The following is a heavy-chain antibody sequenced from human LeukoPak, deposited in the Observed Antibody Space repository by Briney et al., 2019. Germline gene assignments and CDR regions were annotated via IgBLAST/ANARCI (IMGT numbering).Heavy chain of an antibody. V-gene: IGHV3-23*01. CDR2: ITGSDGDT. Sequence: PGGSLRLSCAASGFTFNNYAMSWVRQVPGKELEWVSAITGSDGDTYYADSVKGRFTISRDISKNTLYLQMNSLRAEDTAVYYCAKRFDYWGQGTLVTVSS. CDR3: AKRFDY. J-gene: IGHJ4*02. CDR1: GFTFNNYA.